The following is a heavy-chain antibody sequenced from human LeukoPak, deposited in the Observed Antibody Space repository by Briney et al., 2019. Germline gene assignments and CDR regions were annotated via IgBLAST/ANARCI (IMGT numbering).Heavy chain of an antibody. CDR2: INSDGSST. CDR3: ASPGEGYCSGGSCYDAFDI. Sequence: GGSLRLSCAASGFTFSSYWMHWVRQAPGKGLVWVSRINSDGSSTRYADSVKGRFTISRDNAKNTLYLPMNSLRAEDTAVYYCASPGEGYCSGGSCYDAFDIWGQGTMVTVSS. D-gene: IGHD2-15*01. CDR1: GFTFSSYW. J-gene: IGHJ3*02. V-gene: IGHV3-74*01.